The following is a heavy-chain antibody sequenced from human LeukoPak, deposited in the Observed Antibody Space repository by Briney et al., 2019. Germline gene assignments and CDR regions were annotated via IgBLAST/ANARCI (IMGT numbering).Heavy chain of an antibody. CDR2: IHYSGST. J-gene: IGHJ3*02. CDR1: GGSISSYY. Sequence: SETLSLTCTVSGGSISSYYWSWIRQPPGKGLEWIGDIHYSGSTNYNPSLKSRVIISGDTSKNHFSLKLTSVTAADTAVYYCARGFRGPRAFDIWGQGTMVTVSS. CDR3: ARGFRGPRAFDI. V-gene: IGHV4-59*01. D-gene: IGHD2-15*01.